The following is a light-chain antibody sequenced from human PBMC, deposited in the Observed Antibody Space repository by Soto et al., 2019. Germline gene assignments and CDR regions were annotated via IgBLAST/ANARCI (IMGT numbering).Light chain of an antibody. V-gene: IGKV2-28*01. Sequence: DIVMTHSPLSLPVTPGEPASISCRSSQSLLRSDGYSYLDWYLQKPGQSPQILIYMGSNRASGVPDRFSRSGSGTDFTLKISRVEAEDVGVYYCMQPVKIPVTFGQGTRLEIX. CDR1: QSLLRSDGYSY. CDR3: MQPVKIPVT. CDR2: MGS. J-gene: IGKJ5*01.